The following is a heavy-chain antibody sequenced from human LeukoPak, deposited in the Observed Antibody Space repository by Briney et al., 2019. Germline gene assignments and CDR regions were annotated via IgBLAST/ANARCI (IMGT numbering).Heavy chain of an antibody. Sequence: GGSLRLSCAASGFTFSSYAMSWVRQAPGKGLEWVSAISGSGGSTYYADSVEGRFTISRDNSKNTLYLQMNSLRAEDTAVYYCAKKAGDLYYDFWSGYYTVDYWGQGTLVTVSS. V-gene: IGHV3-23*01. CDR2: ISGSGGST. CDR3: AKKAGDLYYDFWSGYYTVDY. D-gene: IGHD3-3*01. J-gene: IGHJ4*02. CDR1: GFTFSSYA.